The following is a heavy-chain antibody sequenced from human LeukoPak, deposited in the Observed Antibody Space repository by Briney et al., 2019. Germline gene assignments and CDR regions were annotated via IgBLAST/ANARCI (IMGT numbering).Heavy chain of an antibody. CDR3: TRDGSDVDY. D-gene: IGHD3-10*01. V-gene: IGHV4-61*02. CDR1: GGSISSSSYY. CDR2: IYTSGST. J-gene: IGHJ4*02. Sequence: SQTLSLTCTVSGGSISSSSYYWSWIRQPAGKGLEWIGRIYTSGSTNYNPSLKSRLTISVDTSKNQFSLELSSVTAADTAVYYCTRDGSDVDYWGQGTLVTVSS.